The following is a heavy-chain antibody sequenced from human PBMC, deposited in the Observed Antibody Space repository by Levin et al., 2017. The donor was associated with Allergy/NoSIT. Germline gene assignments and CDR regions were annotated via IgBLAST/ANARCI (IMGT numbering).Heavy chain of an antibody. CDR2: IYHSGST. Sequence: GSLRLSCAVSGGSISSSNWWSWVRQPPGKGLEWIGEIYHSGSTNYNPSLKSRVTISVDKSKNQFSLKLSSVTAADTAVYYCARSIAAAGTIWFDPWGQGTLVTVSS. CDR1: GGSISSSNW. D-gene: IGHD6-13*01. V-gene: IGHV4-4*02. CDR3: ARSIAAAGTIWFDP. J-gene: IGHJ5*02.